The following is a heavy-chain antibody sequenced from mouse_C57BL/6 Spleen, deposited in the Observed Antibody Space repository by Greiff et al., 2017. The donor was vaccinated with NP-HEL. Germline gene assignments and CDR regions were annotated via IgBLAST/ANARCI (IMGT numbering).Heavy chain of an antibody. J-gene: IGHJ2*01. CDR2: INPSNGGT. CDR1: GYTFTSYW. Sequence: QVHVKQSGTELVKPGASVKLSCKASGYTFTSYWMHWVKQRPGQGLEWIGNINPSNGGTNYNEKFKSKATLTVDKSSSTAYMQLSSLTSEDSAVYYCASYDYDAGVDYWGQGTTLTVSS. V-gene: IGHV1-53*01. D-gene: IGHD2-4*01. CDR3: ASYDYDAGVDY.